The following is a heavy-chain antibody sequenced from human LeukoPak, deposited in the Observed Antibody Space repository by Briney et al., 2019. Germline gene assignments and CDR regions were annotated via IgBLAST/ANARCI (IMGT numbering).Heavy chain of an antibody. Sequence: SETLSLTCTVSGGSISSYYWSWIRQPPGKGLEWIGYIYYSGSTNYNPSLKSRVTISVDTSKNQFSLKLSSVTAADTAVYYCARPRIYGDYAPFDYWGQGTLVTVSS. CDR3: ARPRIYGDYAPFDY. D-gene: IGHD4-17*01. CDR1: GGSISSYY. V-gene: IGHV4-59*08. CDR2: IYYSGST. J-gene: IGHJ4*02.